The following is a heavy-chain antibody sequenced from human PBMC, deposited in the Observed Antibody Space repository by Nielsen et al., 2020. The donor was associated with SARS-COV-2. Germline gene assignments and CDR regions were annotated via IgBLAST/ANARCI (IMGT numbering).Heavy chain of an antibody. CDR2: IYFSGRT. CDR3: ARESSGYDHYNYGMDV. J-gene: IGHJ6*02. Sequence: SWIRHHPGKGLEWIGYIYFSGRTCYNPSLKSRVTISVDTSKNQFSLSLRSVTAADTAVYYCARESSGYDHYNYGMDVWGQGTTVTVSS. V-gene: IGHV4-31*02. D-gene: IGHD5-12*01.